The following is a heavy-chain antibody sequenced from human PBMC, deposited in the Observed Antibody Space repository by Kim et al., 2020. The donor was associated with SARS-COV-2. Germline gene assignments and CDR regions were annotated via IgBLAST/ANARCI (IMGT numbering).Heavy chain of an antibody. CDR2: ISGSDGNT. V-gene: IGHV3-23*01. J-gene: IGHJ1*01. CDR3: AKHFGSSGSEFQH. D-gene: IGHD3-22*01. Sequence: GGSLRLSCAASGFTYSAYAMSWVRQAPGKGLEWVSGISGSDGNTYHADSVKGRFVISRDNSKNTLHLQTNSLRAEDTAVYYCAKHFGSSGSEFQHWGQGTLVTVTS. CDR1: GFTYSAYA.